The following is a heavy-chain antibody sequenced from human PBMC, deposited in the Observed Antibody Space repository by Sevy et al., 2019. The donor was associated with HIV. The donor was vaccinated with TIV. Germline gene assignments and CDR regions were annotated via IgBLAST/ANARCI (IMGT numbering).Heavy chain of an antibody. CDR2: INANSGGT. CDR3: ARGPDRAYDFYY. Sequence: ASVKVSCKASGYTFTGYYMHWVRQAPGQGLEWMARINANSGGTNYAQKFQGRVTMTRDTSISTAYMELSRLRSDDTAVYYCARGPDRAYDFYYWGQGTLVTVSS. V-gene: IGHV1-2*06. J-gene: IGHJ4*02. CDR1: GYTFTGYY. D-gene: IGHD5-12*01.